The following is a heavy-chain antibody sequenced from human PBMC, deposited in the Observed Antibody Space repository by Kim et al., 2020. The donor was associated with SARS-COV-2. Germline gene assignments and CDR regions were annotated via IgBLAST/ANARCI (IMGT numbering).Heavy chain of an antibody. D-gene: IGHD2-15*01. Sequence: ASVKVSCKASGYTFTSYGISWVRQAPGQGLEWMGWISAYNGNTNYAQKLQGRVTMTTDTSTSTAYMELRSLRSDDTAVYYCARDRDCSGGSCYSFYYYYYGMDVWGQGTTVTVSS. CDR1: GYTFTSYG. CDR3: ARDRDCSGGSCYSFYYYYYGMDV. CDR2: ISAYNGNT. V-gene: IGHV1-18*01. J-gene: IGHJ6*02.